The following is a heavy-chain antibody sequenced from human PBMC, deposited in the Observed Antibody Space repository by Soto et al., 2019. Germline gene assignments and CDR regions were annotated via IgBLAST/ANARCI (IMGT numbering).Heavy chain of an antibody. Sequence: GGSLRLSCAASGFTFSSYAMHWVRQAPGKGLEWVAVISYDGSNKYYADSVKGRFTISRDNSRNTLYLQMNSLRAEDTAVYYCARDESFAGMSDYWGQGTLVTVSS. J-gene: IGHJ4*02. CDR1: GFTFSSYA. D-gene: IGHD3-16*01. CDR3: ARDESFAGMSDY. CDR2: ISYDGSNK. V-gene: IGHV3-30-3*01.